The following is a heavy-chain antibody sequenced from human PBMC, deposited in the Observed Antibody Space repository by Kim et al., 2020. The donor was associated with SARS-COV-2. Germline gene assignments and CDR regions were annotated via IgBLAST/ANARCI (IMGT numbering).Heavy chain of an antibody. Sequence: GGSLRLSCAASGFTFSSYGMHWVRQAPGKGLEWVAVITYDGSNKYYADSVKGRFTISRDNSKNTLYLQMNSLRAEDTTVYYCAKEEDCTNGVCPERGYYFDYWGQGALVTVSS. CDR2: ITYDGSNK. CDR3: AKEEDCTNGVCPERGYYFDY. V-gene: IGHV3-30*18. J-gene: IGHJ4*02. D-gene: IGHD2-8*01. CDR1: GFTFSSYG.